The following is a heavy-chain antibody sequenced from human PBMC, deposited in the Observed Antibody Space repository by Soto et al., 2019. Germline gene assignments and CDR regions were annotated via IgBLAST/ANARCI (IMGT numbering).Heavy chain of an antibody. CDR1: GTPVPYHA. CDR3: ARAWVVVTAPDY. V-gene: IGHV1-3*01. D-gene: IGHD2-21*02. CDR2: INGGNGNT. Sequence: ASVKVSCQASGTPVPYHAIRWVRQAPGKRLWWMGWINGGNGNTHYSEHCQGRVTFTRDTSASTAYMELSSLRSEDTALYYCARAWVVVTAPDYWGQGILVTVSS. J-gene: IGHJ4*02.